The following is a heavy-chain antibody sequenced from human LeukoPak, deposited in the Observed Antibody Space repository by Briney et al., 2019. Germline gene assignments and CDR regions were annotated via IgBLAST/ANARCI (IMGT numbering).Heavy chain of an antibody. V-gene: IGHV3-23*01. Sequence: GGPLRLPCAASGFPFTTYAMRWVRQTPGKGREWVSAMSPSGSSTYYADSVRGRFTISRYNSKNTLYLQMNSLRAEDTAIYYCAKDAIPAAIIYHYYYYMDVWGKGTTVTVSS. CDR1: GFPFTTYA. CDR2: MSPSGSST. D-gene: IGHD2-2*02. CDR3: AKDAIPAAIIYHYYYYMDV. J-gene: IGHJ6*03.